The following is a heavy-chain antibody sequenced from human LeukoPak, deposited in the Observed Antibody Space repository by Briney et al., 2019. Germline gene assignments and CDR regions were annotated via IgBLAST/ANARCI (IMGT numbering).Heavy chain of an antibody. CDR3: ARGIYDILTGYYIDV. CDR2: MNPNSGNT. V-gene: IGHV1-8*01. J-gene: IGHJ6*02. Sequence: ASVKVSCKASGYTFTSYDINWVRQATGQGLEWSGWMNPNSGNTGYAQKFQGRVTMTRNTSISIAYMELSSLRSEDTAVYYCARGIYDILTGYYIDVWGQGTTVTVSS. D-gene: IGHD3-9*01. CDR1: GYTFTSYD.